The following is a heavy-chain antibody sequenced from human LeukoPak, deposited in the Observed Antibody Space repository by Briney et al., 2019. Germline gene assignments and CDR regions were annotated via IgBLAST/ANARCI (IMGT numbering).Heavy chain of an antibody. J-gene: IGHJ4*02. Sequence: GGSMRLSCAASGFTVSSNYMSWVRQAPGKGLEWVSSISSSSSYIYYADSVKGRFTISRDNAKNSLYLQMNSLRAEDTAVYYCARVGVAVAGTGVDYWGQGTLVTVSS. CDR3: ARVGVAVAGTGVDY. CDR2: ISSSSSYI. CDR1: GFTVSSNY. D-gene: IGHD6-19*01. V-gene: IGHV3-21*01.